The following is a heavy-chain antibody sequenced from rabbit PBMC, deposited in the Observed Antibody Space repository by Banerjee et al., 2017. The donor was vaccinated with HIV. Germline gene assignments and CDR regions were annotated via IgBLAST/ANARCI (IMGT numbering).Heavy chain of an antibody. CDR3: ARRAYHYGGYRYAPFNL. Sequence: QSLEESGGDLVKPGASLTLTCTASGFSFSSSYYMCWVRQAPGKGLEWIACIYTGSSGSTYYASWAKGRFTISKTSSTTVTLQMTSLTAADTATCFCARRAYHYGGYRYAPFNLWGQGTLVTVS. CDR2: IYTGSSGST. CDR1: GFSFSSSYY. J-gene: IGHJ4*01. V-gene: IGHV1S40*01. D-gene: IGHD6-1*01.